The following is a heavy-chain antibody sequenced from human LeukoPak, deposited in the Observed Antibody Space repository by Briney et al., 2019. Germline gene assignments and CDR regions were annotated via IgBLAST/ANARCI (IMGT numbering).Heavy chain of an antibody. Sequence: PGGSLPLSCAASGFPFSSYGMNWVRQAPGKGLEWVSAISGSGGSTYYAYSVKGRFTISRDNSKNTLYLQMNSLRAEDTAVYYCAKDRSGDYYNFDYWGQGTLVTVSS. CDR3: AKDRSGDYYNFDY. J-gene: IGHJ4*02. V-gene: IGHV3-23*01. CDR2: ISGSGGST. CDR1: GFPFSSYG. D-gene: IGHD4-17*01.